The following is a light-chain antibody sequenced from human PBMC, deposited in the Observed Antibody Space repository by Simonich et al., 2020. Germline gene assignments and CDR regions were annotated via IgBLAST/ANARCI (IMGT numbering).Light chain of an antibody. CDR3: SSYTSSSTLV. Sequence: QSALTQPASVSGSPGQSITISCTGTSSDVGGYNYVSWYQQHPGKAPKLRIYDVSQRPAGVSNRCAGSKSGNTASRTISGLQAEDEADYYCSSYTSSSTLVFGGGTKLTVL. CDR2: DVS. V-gene: IGLV2-14*01. CDR1: SSDVGGYNY. J-gene: IGLJ3*02.